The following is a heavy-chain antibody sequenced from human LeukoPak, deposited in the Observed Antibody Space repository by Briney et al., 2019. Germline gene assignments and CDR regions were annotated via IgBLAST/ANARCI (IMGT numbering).Heavy chain of an antibody. CDR1: GFTFDNYA. CDR2: ISWNSGYI. CDR3: AKVRGTYSSGYFFDY. Sequence: GRSLRLSCAASGFTFDNYAMQWVRQAPGKGLEWLSIISWNSGYIVYADSVKGRFTISRDNSKKSLDLQMNSLRAEDTAFYYCAKVRGTYSSGYFFDYWGQGTLVTVSS. D-gene: IGHD6-19*01. J-gene: IGHJ4*02. V-gene: IGHV3-9*01.